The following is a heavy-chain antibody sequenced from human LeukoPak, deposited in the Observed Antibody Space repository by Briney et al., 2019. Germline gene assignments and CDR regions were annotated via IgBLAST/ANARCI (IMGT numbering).Heavy chain of an antibody. CDR3: ARALYDSSGYSFRRYNWFDP. CDR2: INAGNGNT. D-gene: IGHD3-22*01. J-gene: IGHJ5*02. CDR1: GYTFTSYA. V-gene: IGHV1-3*01. Sequence: ASVKVSCKASGYTFTSYAMHWVRQAPGQRLEWMGWINAGNGNTKYSQKFQGRVTITRDTSASTAYMELSSLRSEDTAVYYCARALYDSSGYSFRRYNWFDPWGQGTLVTVSS.